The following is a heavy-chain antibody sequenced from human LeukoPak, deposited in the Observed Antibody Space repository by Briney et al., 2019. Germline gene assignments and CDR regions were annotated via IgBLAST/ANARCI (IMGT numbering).Heavy chain of an antibody. V-gene: IGHV3-30*03. CDR1: GFTVSSNY. CDR2: ISYDGSNK. CDR3: AILNAFDI. Sequence: GGSLRLSCAASGFTVSSNYMSWVRQAPGKGLEWVAVISYDGSNKYYADSVKGRFTISRDNSKNTLYLQMNSLRAEDTAVYYSAILNAFDIWGQGTMVTVSS. J-gene: IGHJ3*02.